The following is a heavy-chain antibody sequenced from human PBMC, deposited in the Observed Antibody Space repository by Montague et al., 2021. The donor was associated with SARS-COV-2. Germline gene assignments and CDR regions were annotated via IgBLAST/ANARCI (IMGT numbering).Heavy chain of an antibody. D-gene: IGHD2-15*01. V-gene: IGHV4-59*01. CDR2: IYYSGNP. CDR1: GGSISTYY. J-gene: IGHJ3*02. CDR3: ARGKGRSPDAFDI. Sequence: SETLSLTCTVPGGSISTYYWSWIRQSPGKGLEWIGYIYYSGNPNYNPSLTSRLSMSVDTSKNQFSLELSSVTAADTAVFFCARGKGRSPDAFDIWGQGITVTVSS.